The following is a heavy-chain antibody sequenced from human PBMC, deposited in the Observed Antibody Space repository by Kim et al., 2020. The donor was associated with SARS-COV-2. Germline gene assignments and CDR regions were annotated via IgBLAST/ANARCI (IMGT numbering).Heavy chain of an antibody. CDR1: GGSISSSSYY. Sequence: SETLSLTCTVSGGSISSSSYYWGWIRQPPGKGLEWIGSIYYSGSTYYNPSLKSRVTISVDTSKNQFSLKLSSVTAADTAVYYCARLCSRLLWFGELSGYGDAFDIWGQGTMVTVSS. D-gene: IGHD3-10*01. V-gene: IGHV4-39*01. CDR2: IYYSGST. J-gene: IGHJ3*02. CDR3: ARLCSRLLWFGELSGYGDAFDI.